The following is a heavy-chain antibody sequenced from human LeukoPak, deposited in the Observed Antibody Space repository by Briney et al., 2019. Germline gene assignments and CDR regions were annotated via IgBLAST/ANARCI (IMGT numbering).Heavy chain of an antibody. V-gene: IGHV3-23*01. CDR1: GFTFDIYA. CDR3: VKNAGGSCYSSSAY. J-gene: IGHJ4*02. D-gene: IGHD2-15*01. CDR2: ICGSDGST. Sequence: GGSLRLSCAASGFTFDIYAMTWVRQAPGKGLEWVSAICGSDGSTYCADSVKGRFTISRDNSKNMLYLQMNSLRAEDTALYYCVKNAGGSCYSSSAYWGQGTLVTVSS.